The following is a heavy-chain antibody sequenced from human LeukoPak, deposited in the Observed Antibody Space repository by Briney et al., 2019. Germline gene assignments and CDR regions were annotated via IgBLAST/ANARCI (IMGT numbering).Heavy chain of an antibody. CDR3: ARGSVSTGWV. V-gene: IGHV3-23*01. J-gene: IGHJ4*02. CDR2: ISGSGGTT. CDR1: GFTFSNYY. D-gene: IGHD6-19*01. Sequence: GGSLRLSCAASGFTFSNYYMSWVRQAPGKGLEWVSAISGSGGTTYYADSVKGRFAISRDNSRNTLYLQMNSLRAEDTAVYYCARGSVSTGWVWGQGTLVTVSS.